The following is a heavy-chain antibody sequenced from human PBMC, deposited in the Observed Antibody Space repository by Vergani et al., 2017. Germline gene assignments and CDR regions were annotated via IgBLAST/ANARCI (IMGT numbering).Heavy chain of an antibody. CDR1: GFTFNPYG. CDR3: ARDLRLLYNRFDP. CDR2: TWYDGNNK. J-gene: IGHJ5*02. D-gene: IGHD1-14*01. Sequence: QGQLVESGGGVVQPGRSLRLFCAASGFTFNPYGMHWVRQAPGKGLGWVAVTWYDGNNKQYADSVKGRFTISRDNSKSTMYLQMNSLRDEDTGVYYCARDLRLLYNRFDPWGQGTLVTVSS. V-gene: IGHV3-33*01.